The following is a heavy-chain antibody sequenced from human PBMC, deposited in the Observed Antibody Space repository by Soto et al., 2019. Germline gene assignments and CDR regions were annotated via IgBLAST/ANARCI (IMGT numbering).Heavy chain of an antibody. CDR1: GFTFSSYA. D-gene: IGHD6-19*01. CDR2: ISGSGGST. J-gene: IGHJ6*02. V-gene: IGHV3-23*01. Sequence: PGGSLRLSCAASGFTFSSYAMSWVRQAPGKGLEWVSAISGSGGSTYYADSVKGRFTISRDNSKNTLYLQMNSLRAEDTAVYYCAKDNAEVAVADYYYYYGMDVWGQGTTVTVSS. CDR3: AKDNAEVAVADYYYYYGMDV.